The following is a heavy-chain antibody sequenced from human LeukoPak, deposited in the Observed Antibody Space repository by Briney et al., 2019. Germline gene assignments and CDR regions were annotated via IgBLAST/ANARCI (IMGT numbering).Heavy chain of an antibody. D-gene: IGHD1-26*01. CDR2: ISGSDGST. CDR1: GFTFRSSA. Sequence: PGGSLRLSCAASGFTFRSSAMNWVRQAPGKGLEWVSTISGSDGSTYYADSVKGRFTISRDNSKNTLYLQMNSLRAEDTAVYYCARGKWEPLGYWGQGTLVTVSS. J-gene: IGHJ4*02. CDR3: ARGKWEPLGY. V-gene: IGHV3-23*01.